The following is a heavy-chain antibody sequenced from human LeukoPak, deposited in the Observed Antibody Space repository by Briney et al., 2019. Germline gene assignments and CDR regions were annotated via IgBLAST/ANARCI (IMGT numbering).Heavy chain of an antibody. D-gene: IGHD6-13*01. V-gene: IGHV3-7*01. CDR1: GLTFSTYW. J-gene: IGHJ5*01. CDR3: ATSPYSSSWFDS. CDR2: IKQDGSEK. Sequence: GGSLRLSCAASGLTFSTYWMSWVRQAPGKGLEGVANIKQDGSEKYYVDSVKGRFTISRDNAKNSLYLQMVSLRAEDTAVYYCATSPYSSSWFDSWGQGTLVTVSS.